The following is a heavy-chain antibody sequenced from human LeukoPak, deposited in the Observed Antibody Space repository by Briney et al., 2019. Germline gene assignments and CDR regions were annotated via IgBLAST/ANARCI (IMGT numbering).Heavy chain of an antibody. CDR1: GFTFSSYA. CDR2: ISSNGGST. CDR3: ARDFPSRVVATIREYYYYYYMDV. J-gene: IGHJ6*03. V-gene: IGHV3-64*01. Sequence: GGSLRFSCAASGFTFSSYAMHWVRQAPGKGLEYVSAISSNGGSTYYANSVKGRFTISRDNSKNTLYLQMGSLRAEDMAVYYCARDFPSRVVATIREYYYYYYMDVWGKGTTVAVSS. D-gene: IGHD5-12*01.